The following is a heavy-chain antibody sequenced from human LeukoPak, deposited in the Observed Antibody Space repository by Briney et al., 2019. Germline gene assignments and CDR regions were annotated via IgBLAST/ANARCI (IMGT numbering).Heavy chain of an antibody. V-gene: IGHV3-30*18. Sequence: PGGSLRLSCAASGFTVSSNYMSWVRQAPGKGLEWVAVISYDGSNKYYADSVKGRFTISRDNSKNTLYLQMNSLRAEDTAVYYCAKDYDGYNGDYWGQGTLVTVSS. CDR3: AKDYDGYNGDY. J-gene: IGHJ4*02. CDR1: GFTVSSNY. CDR2: ISYDGSNK. D-gene: IGHD5-24*01.